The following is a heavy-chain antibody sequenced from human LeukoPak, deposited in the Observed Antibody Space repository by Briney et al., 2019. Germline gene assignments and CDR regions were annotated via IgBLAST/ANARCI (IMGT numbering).Heavy chain of an antibody. CDR3: ARDPGTGHY. J-gene: IGHJ4*02. V-gene: IGHV3-21*01. CDR1: GLTFSIYN. Sequence: GGSLTLSCAASGLTFSIYNMSCVRQAPGKGREWVSFITSSESAMYADSVKGRFTISRDNAKNALYLQMNSLRAEDTAVYYCARDPGTGHYWGQGTLVTVSS. D-gene: IGHD3/OR15-3a*01. CDR2: ITSSESAM.